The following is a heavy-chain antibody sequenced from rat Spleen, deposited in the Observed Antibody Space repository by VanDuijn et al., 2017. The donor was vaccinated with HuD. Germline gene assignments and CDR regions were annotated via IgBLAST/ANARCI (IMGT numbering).Heavy chain of an antibody. V-gene: IGHV5-25*01. Sequence: EVKLVESGGGLVQPGRSLKLSCAASGFNFNDHWMGWVRQAPKKGLEWVASISSGGGDTYYRDSVRGRFTISRDDAKRTLFLQMDSLRSEDTATYYCARRGNSGYDWFAYWGQGTLVTVSS. CDR2: ISSGGGDT. J-gene: IGHJ3*01. CDR1: GFNFNDHW. D-gene: IGHD4-3*01. CDR3: ARRGNSGYDWFAY.